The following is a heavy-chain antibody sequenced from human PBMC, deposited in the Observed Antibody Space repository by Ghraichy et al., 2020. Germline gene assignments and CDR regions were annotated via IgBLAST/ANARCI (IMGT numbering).Heavy chain of an antibody. CDR2: INHSGST. V-gene: IGHV4-34*01. CDR3: ASIDGIQLAKNDY. D-gene: IGHD5-18*01. CDR1: GGSFSGYY. J-gene: IGHJ4*02. Sequence: SETLSLTCAVYGGSFSGYYWSWIRQPPGKGLEWIGEINHSGSTNYNPSLKSRVTISVDTSKNQFSLKLSSVTAADTAVYYCASIDGIQLAKNDYWGQGTLVTVSS.